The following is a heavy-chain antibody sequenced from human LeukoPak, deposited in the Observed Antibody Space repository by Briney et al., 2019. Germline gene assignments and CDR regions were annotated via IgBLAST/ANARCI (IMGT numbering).Heavy chain of an antibody. D-gene: IGHD2-21*02. CDR2: MHDDGRT. CDR3: ARVFRGAVTANWFDI. V-gene: IGHV4-59*01. CDR1: GGSINGNY. Sequence: PSETLSLSCTVSGGSINGNYWTWIRQPPGKGLEWIGFMHDDGRTNYNPSLTSRVSLSIDKSTNEFSLNLRSVTAADTAVYSCARVFRGAVTANWFDIWGQGTLVTVSA. J-gene: IGHJ5*02.